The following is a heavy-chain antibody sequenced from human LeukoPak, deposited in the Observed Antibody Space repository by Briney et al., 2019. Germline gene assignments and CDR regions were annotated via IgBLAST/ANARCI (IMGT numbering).Heavy chain of an antibody. Sequence: GSLRLSCAASGFTFSNYAMNWVRQAPGKGLEWVSGISYSGGSTYYADSVKGRFTISRDNSKNTLFLQVNSLRAEDTAIYYCAKVPQWSSFRFFDYWGQGTLVTVSS. CDR1: GFTFSNYA. D-gene: IGHD6-13*01. J-gene: IGHJ4*02. V-gene: IGHV3-23*01. CDR2: ISYSGGST. CDR3: AKVPQWSSFRFFDY.